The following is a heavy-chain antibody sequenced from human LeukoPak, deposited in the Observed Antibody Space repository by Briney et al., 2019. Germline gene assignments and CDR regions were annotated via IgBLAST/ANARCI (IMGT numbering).Heavy chain of an antibody. J-gene: IGHJ4*02. CDR3: ASAPFTYYYDSSLIRGIDY. Sequence: RASVKVSCKASGGTFSSYAIRWVRQAPGQGLEWMGRIIPILGIANYAQKFQGRVTITADKSTSTAYMELSSLRSEDTAVYYCASAPFTYYYDSSLIRGIDYWGQGTLVTVSS. D-gene: IGHD3-22*01. V-gene: IGHV1-69*04. CDR1: GGTFSSYA. CDR2: IIPILGIA.